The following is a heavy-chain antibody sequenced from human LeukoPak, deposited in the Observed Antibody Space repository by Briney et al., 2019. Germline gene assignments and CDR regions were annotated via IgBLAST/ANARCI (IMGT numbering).Heavy chain of an antibody. Sequence: ASVKVSCKASGYTFTCYYMHWVRQAPGQGREWMGWINPNSGGTNYAQKCQGRVTMTSDTSISTAYMELSRLRSDDTAVYYCARGSPVGATTGLHYWGQGTLVTVSS. CDR3: ARGSPVGATTGLHY. CDR1: GYTFTCYY. CDR2: INPNSGGT. D-gene: IGHD1-26*01. J-gene: IGHJ4*02. V-gene: IGHV1-2*02.